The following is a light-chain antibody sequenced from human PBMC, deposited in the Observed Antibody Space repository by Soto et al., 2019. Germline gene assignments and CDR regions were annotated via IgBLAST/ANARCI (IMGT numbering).Light chain of an antibody. J-gene: IGKJ1*01. Sequence: EIVMTQSPATLSVSPGERATLSCRASQSVTSNLAWYQKKPGQAPRLLIYGASTRATGIPARFSGSGSGTDFTLTISSLQSEDFAVYYCQQYDNWWTFGQGTRAEIK. CDR1: QSVTSN. V-gene: IGKV3-15*01. CDR2: GAS. CDR3: QQYDNWWT.